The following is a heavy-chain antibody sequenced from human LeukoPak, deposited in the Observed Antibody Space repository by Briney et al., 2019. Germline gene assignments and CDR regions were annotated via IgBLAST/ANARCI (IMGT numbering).Heavy chain of an antibody. Sequence: ASVNVSCMASGYTFTGYYMHWVRQAPGQGLEWMGWINPNSCGTNYAQKFQGRVTMTRDTSISTAYMELSRLRSDDTAVYYCARGKEWELPYYFDYWGQGTLVTVSA. CDR3: ARGKEWELPYYFDY. D-gene: IGHD1-26*01. V-gene: IGHV1-2*02. J-gene: IGHJ4*02. CDR1: GYTFTGYY. CDR2: INPNSCGT.